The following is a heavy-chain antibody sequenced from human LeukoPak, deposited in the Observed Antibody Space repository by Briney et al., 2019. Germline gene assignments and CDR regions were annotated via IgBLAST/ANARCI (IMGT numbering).Heavy chain of an antibody. V-gene: IGHV1-24*01. Sequence: ASVKVSCKVSGYTLTELSVHWVRQAPGKGLEWMGGFDPEDGETIYAQKFQGRVTMTEDTSTDTAYMELSSLRSEDTAVYFRAKGLNYFYYGMEVWGQGTTVTVSS. CDR2: FDPEDGET. J-gene: IGHJ6*02. CDR1: GYTLTELS. CDR3: AKGLNYFYYGMEV.